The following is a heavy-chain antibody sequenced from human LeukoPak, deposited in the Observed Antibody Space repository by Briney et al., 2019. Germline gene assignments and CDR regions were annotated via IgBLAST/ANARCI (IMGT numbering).Heavy chain of an antibody. CDR3: AGGMGYITDY. Sequence: GGSLRLSCVGSGLTFSNYWMNWVRQAPGKGLEWVANIKQDGSAENYVDSVRGRFTISRDNAKNSVYLQMNSLRDDDTAVYYCAGGMGYITDYWGQGILVTVSS. D-gene: IGHD1-1*01. CDR1: GLTFSNYW. J-gene: IGHJ4*02. CDR2: IKQDGSAE. V-gene: IGHV3-7*01.